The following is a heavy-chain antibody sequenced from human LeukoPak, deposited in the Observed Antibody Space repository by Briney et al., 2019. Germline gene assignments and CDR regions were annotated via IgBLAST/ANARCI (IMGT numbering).Heavy chain of an antibody. Sequence: GGSLRLSCAASGFIFSNYGMHWVRQAPGKGLEWVAVIWHDGSNKYYADSVKGRFTISRDNSKNTLYLQMNSLRVEDTAVYYCARGVGDYSDHNLDYWGQGTLVTVSS. CDR3: ARGVGDYSDHNLDY. V-gene: IGHV3-33*01. CDR2: IWHDGSNK. CDR1: GFIFSNYG. J-gene: IGHJ4*02. D-gene: IGHD4-17*01.